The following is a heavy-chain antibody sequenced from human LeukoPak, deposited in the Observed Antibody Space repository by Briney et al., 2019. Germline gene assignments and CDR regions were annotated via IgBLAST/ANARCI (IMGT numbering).Heavy chain of an antibody. Sequence: GGSLTQSCAEAGFTFITYAMHWVRQAPGKGLEWVALIWFDGSNEHYADSVKGRFTISSDNSKNTLYLQMNSLRAEDTALYYCARDPVPEFWGHGKTVTASS. V-gene: IGHV3-33*01. CDR2: IWFDGSNE. CDR3: ARDPVPEF. J-gene: IGHJ3*01. CDR1: GFTFITYA. D-gene: IGHD1-14*01.